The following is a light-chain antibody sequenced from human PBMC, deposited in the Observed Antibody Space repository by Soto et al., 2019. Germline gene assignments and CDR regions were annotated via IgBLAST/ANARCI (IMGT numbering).Light chain of an antibody. CDR3: ISYAGSNLLYV. J-gene: IGLJ1*01. V-gene: IGLV2-8*01. CDR2: EVS. CDR1: SSDVGGYNY. Sequence: QSALTQPPSSSGSPGPSVTISCTGTSSDVGGYNYVSWYQQHPGKAPKLMIYEVSKRPSGVPDRFSGSKSGNTASLTVSGLQAEDEADYYCISYAGSNLLYVFGTGTKVTVL.